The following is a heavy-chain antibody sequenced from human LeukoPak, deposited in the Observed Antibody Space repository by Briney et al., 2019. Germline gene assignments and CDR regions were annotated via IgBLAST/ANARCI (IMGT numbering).Heavy chain of an antibody. CDR1: GFTFSDYN. V-gene: IGHV3-48*01. D-gene: IGHD3-22*01. CDR3: AKDFYDSSGSRYDY. J-gene: IGHJ4*02. Sequence: GGSLRLSCAASGFTFSDYNMNWVRQAPGEGLEWVSYISYTSGTISYADSVKGRFTISRDNAENSLYLQMNSLRAEDTAVYYCAKDFYDSSGSRYDYWGQGTLVTVSS. CDR2: ISYTSGTI.